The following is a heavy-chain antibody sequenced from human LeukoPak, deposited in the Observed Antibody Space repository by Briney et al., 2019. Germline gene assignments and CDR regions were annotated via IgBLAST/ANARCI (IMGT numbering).Heavy chain of an antibody. CDR3: AKDITDEEYFDY. CDR1: GFTFSNYG. J-gene: IGHJ4*02. D-gene: IGHD3-3*01. V-gene: IGHV3-30*18. CDR2: ISYDGSNK. Sequence: GGSLRLSCAASGFTFSNYGMHWVRQAPGKGLEWVAVISYDGSNKYCADSVKGRFTISRDNSKNTLYLQMNSLRAEDTAVYYCAKDITDEEYFDYWGQGTLVTVSS.